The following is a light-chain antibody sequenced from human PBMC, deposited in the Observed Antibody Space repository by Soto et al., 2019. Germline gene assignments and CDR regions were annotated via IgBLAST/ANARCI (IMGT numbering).Light chain of an antibody. Sequence: EIVLTQSPATLSLSPGERGTLSCRASQSIGDSLAWYQLKPGQAPRLLIYDAFNRATGIPARFSGSGSGTDFTLTISSLEPEDFAVYYCQTYNSAPLTFGGGTKVEI. J-gene: IGKJ4*01. V-gene: IGKV3-11*01. CDR2: DAF. CDR1: QSIGDS. CDR3: QTYNSAPLT.